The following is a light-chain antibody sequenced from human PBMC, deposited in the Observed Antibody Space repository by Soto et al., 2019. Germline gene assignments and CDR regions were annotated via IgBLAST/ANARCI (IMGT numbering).Light chain of an antibody. V-gene: IGKV3-20*01. CDR3: QQYGSSPRVT. J-gene: IGKJ5*01. CDR2: GAS. CDR1: QSVSSSY. Sequence: GERATLSCRASQSVSSSYLAWYQQKPGQAPRLLIYGASSRATGIPDRFSGSGSGTDFTLTISRLEPEDFAVYYCQQYGSSPRVTFGQGTRLEIK.